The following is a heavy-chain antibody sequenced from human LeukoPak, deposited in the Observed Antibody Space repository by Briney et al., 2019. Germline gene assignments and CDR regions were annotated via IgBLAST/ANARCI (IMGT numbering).Heavy chain of an antibody. CDR2: IYCSGST. Sequence: SETLSLTCTVSGGSVSSGSYYWSWIRQPPGKGLEWIGYIYCSGSTNYNPSLKSRVTISVDTSKNQFSLKLNSVTAADTAVYYCARAKGYDFWSGYPYYYYYGMDVWGQGTTVTVSS. J-gene: IGHJ6*02. CDR3: ARAKGYDFWSGYPYYYYYGMDV. D-gene: IGHD3-3*01. V-gene: IGHV4-61*01. CDR1: GGSVSSGSYY.